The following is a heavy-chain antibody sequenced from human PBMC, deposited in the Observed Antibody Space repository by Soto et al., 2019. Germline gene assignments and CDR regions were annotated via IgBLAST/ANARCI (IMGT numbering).Heavy chain of an antibody. J-gene: IGHJ4*02. CDR2: INHSGST. V-gene: IGHV4-34*01. Sequence: SETLSLTCAVYGGSFSGYYWSWIRQPPGKGLEWIGEINHSGSTNYNPSLKSRVTISVDTSKNQFSLNLSSVTAADTAIYYCERANWYCEYWGQGILVTVSS. CDR1: GGSFSGYY. D-gene: IGHD7-27*01. CDR3: ERANWYCEY.